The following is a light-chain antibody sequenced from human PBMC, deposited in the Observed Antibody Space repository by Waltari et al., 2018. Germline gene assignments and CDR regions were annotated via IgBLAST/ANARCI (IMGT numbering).Light chain of an antibody. CDR1: QALVYTEGNTY. J-gene: IGKJ4*01. V-gene: IGKV2-30*01. CDR3: AAWDDSLSGRL. CDR2: RVS. Sequence: EVVLTQPPPSLPSTLDRPPPTPCRPCQALVYTEGNTYFNWFQQRPGQSPRRLLYRVSNRDPGVPDRFSGSGSGTDFTLKISRVEAEDEADYYCAAWDDSLSGRLFGGGTK.